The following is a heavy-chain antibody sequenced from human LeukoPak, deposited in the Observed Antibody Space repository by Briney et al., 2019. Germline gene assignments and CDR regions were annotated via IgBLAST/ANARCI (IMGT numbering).Heavy chain of an antibody. Sequence: SETLSLTCTVSGGSISSYYWSWIRQPPGKGLEWIGYIYYSGSTNYNPSLKSRVTISVDTSKNQFSLQLNSVTPEDTAVYYCARGGPGMDVWGQGTTVTVSS. V-gene: IGHV4-59*12. CDR1: GGSISSYY. CDR2: IYYSGST. CDR3: ARGGPGMDV. J-gene: IGHJ6*02.